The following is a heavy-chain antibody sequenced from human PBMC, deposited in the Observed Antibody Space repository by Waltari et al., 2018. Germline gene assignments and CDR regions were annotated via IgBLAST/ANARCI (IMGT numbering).Heavy chain of an antibody. V-gene: IGHV4-31*03. Sequence: QVHLQESGPGLVKPSQTLSLTCTVSGGSISSGGYYWSWIRQHPGKGLEWIGYIYYSGSTYYNPSLKSRVTISVETSKNQFSLKLSSVTAADTAVYYCARVPVYYYGSGSYYRGVSAFDIWGQGTMVTVSS. CDR3: ARVPVYYYGSGSYYRGVSAFDI. D-gene: IGHD3-10*01. J-gene: IGHJ3*02. CDR1: GGSISSGGYY. CDR2: IYYSGST.